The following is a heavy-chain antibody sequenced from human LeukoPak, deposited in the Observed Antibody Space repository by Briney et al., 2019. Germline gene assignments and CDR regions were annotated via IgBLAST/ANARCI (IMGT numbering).Heavy chain of an antibody. J-gene: IGHJ3*02. D-gene: IGHD3-9*01. V-gene: IGHV3-11*01. Sequence: GSLRLSCAASGFTFSDYYMSWIRQAPGKGLERVSYISSSGSTIYYADSVKGRFTISRDNAKNSLYLQMNSLRAEDTAVYYCARETRLPHNDILINRRAFDIWGQGTILTVSS. CDR1: GFTFSDYY. CDR3: ARETRLPHNDILINRRAFDI. CDR2: ISSSGSTI.